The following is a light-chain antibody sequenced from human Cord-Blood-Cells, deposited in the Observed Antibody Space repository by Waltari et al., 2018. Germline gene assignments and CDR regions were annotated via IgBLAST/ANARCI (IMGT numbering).Light chain of an antibody. V-gene: IGKV1-39*01. Sequence: DRVTITCQASESISSYLKWYQQTPRKAPKLMIYAAYRLQSGVPSRCSGSGSGTDFPLTISILQPEDFASYYCQQSYSTWTFGQGTKVEIK. CDR3: QQSYSTWT. J-gene: IGKJ1*01. CDR1: ESISSY. CDR2: AAY.